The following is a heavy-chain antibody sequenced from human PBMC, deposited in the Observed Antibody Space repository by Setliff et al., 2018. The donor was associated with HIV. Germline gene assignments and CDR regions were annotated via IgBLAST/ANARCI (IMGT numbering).Heavy chain of an antibody. D-gene: IGHD6-19*01. J-gene: IGHJ4*01. CDR2: INTSGGSA. V-gene: IGHV1-46*01. Sequence: ASVKVSCKASGYTFTSYYVHWVRQAPGQGLEWMGVINTSGGSAGYAEKFRGRVTMTRDTSTSTVYMDLRNLRSEDTAVYYCARNQGDSSGWYAGDYWGHGTLVTVSS. CDR3: ARNQGDSSGWYAGDY. CDR1: GYTFTSYY.